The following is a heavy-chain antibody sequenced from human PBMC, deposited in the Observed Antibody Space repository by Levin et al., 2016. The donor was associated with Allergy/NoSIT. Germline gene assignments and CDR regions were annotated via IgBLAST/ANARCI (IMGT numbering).Heavy chain of an antibody. J-gene: IGHJ4*02. Sequence: SETLSLTCTVSGGSISSSSYYWGWIRQPPGKGLEWIGSIYYSGSTYYNPSLKSRVTISVDTSKNQFSLKLSSVTAADTAVYYCARQDTTQVCAPFDYWGQGTLVTASS. CDR3: ARQDTTQVCAPFDY. CDR1: GGSISSSSYY. D-gene: IGHD1-26*01. V-gene: IGHV4-39*01. CDR2: IYYSGST.